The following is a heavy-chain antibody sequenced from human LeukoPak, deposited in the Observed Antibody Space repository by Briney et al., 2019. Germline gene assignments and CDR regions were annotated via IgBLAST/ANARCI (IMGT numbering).Heavy chain of an antibody. D-gene: IGHD3-10*01. CDR3: ASYYGSGSYIGTV. CDR1: GGSTSSSSHY. J-gene: IGHJ4*02. V-gene: IGHV4-61*05. Sequence: PSETLSLTCTVSGGSTSSSSHYWGWIRQPPGKGLEWIGYIYYSGSTNYNPSLKSRVTISVDTSKNQFSLKLSSVTAADTAVYYCASYYGSGSYIGTVWGQGTLVTVSS. CDR2: IYYSGST.